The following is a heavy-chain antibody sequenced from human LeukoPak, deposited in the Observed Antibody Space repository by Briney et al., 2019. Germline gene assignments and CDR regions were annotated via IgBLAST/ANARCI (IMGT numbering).Heavy chain of an antibody. CDR1: GGSISSGSYY. CDR3: ARDRRGQRDIVVVPGGGWFDP. D-gene: IGHD2-2*01. J-gene: IGHJ5*02. Sequence: SETLSLTCTVSGGSISSGSYYWSWIRQPAGKALEWIGRIYSTGSTNYNPSLNSRVTISVDTSKNQFSLKLSSVTAADTAVYYCARDRRGQRDIVVVPGGGWFDPWGQGILVTVSS. CDR2: IYSTGST. V-gene: IGHV4-61*02.